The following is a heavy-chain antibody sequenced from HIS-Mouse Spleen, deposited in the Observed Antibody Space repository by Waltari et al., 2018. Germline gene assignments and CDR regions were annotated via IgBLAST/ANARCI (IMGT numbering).Heavy chain of an antibody. CDR1: GYTFTGYY. J-gene: IGHJ2*01. CDR3: VGTATRYFDL. V-gene: IGHV1-2*02. CDR2: INPKSGGT. D-gene: IGHD2-15*01. Sequence: QVQLVQSGAEVKKPGASVKVSCKASGYTFTGYYMHWVRQAPGQGLEWMGWINPKSGGTNYAQKFQGRVTMTRDTSISTAYMELSRLRSDDTAVYYCVGTATRYFDLWGRGTLVTVSS.